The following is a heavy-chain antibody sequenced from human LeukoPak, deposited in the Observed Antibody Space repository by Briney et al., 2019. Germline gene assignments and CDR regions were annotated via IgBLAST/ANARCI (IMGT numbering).Heavy chain of an antibody. J-gene: IGHJ4*02. Sequence: GGSLRLSCAASGFTFSSYAMHWVRQAPGKGLEWVAVISYDGSNKYYADSVKGRFTISRDNSKNTLYLQMNSLRAEDTAVYYCAREATVVTDFDYWGQGTLVTVSS. CDR3: AREATVVTDFDY. V-gene: IGHV3-30-3*01. D-gene: IGHD4-23*01. CDR2: ISYDGSNK. CDR1: GFTFSSYA.